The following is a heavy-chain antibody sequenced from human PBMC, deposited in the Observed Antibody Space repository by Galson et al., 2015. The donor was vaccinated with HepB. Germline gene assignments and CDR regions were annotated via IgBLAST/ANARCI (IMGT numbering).Heavy chain of an antibody. D-gene: IGHD2-21*01. V-gene: IGHV3-30*18. CDR2: ISYDGSNK. CDR3: AKGSGVVVIATYFDY. CDR1: GFTFSSYG. Sequence: SLRLSCAASGFTFSSYGMHWVRQAPGKGLEWVAVISYDGSNKYYADSVKGRFTISRDNSKNTLYLQMNSLRAEDTAVYYCAKGSGVVVIATYFDYWGQGTLVTVSS. J-gene: IGHJ4*02.